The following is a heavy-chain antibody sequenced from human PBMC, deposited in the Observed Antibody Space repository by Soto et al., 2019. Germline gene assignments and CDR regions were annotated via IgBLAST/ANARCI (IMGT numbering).Heavy chain of an antibody. V-gene: IGHV1-69*13. Sequence: SVKVSFKASGGTFSSYAISWVRHAPGQVLEWMGGIIPIFGTANYAQKFQGRVTITADESTSTAYMELSSLRSEDTAVYYCARDLGAEYYYGSGSRGYYYYYGMDVWGQGTTVTVSS. J-gene: IGHJ6*02. CDR1: GGTFSSYA. D-gene: IGHD3-10*01. CDR2: IIPIFGTA. CDR3: ARDLGAEYYYGSGSRGYYYYYGMDV.